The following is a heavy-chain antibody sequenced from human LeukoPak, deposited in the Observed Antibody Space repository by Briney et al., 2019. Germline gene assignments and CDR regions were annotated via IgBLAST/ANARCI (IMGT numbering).Heavy chain of an antibody. J-gene: IGHJ4*02. CDR2: IYSGGST. CDR1: GFTVSSNY. V-gene: IGHV3-66*01. CDR3: ARGGGGYCTNGVCTYYFDY. D-gene: IGHD2-8*01. Sequence: GGSLSLSCAASGFTVSSNYISWVRQAPGQGLEWVSVIYSGGSTYYADSVKGRFTISRDNSKNTLFLQMNSLRAEDTAVYYCARGGGGYCTNGVCTYYFDYWGQGTLVTVSS.